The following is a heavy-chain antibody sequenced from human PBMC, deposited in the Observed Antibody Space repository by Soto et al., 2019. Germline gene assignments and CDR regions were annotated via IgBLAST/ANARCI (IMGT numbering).Heavy chain of an antibody. CDR3: ARSGATGLDY. J-gene: IGHJ4*02. Sequence: SETLSLTCTVSGGSMSSSNWWNWVRQPPGKGLEWIGETHHSGRTNYNPSLKSRVTISVDKSKNHFSLKLSSVTAADTAVYYCARSGATGLDYWGQGTLVTVSS. CDR2: THHSGRT. V-gene: IGHV4-4*02. D-gene: IGHD1-26*01. CDR1: GGSMSSSNW.